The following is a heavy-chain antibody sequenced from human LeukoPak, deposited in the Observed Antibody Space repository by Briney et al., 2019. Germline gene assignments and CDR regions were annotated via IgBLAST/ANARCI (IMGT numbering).Heavy chain of an antibody. CDR2: IRSKANSYAT. D-gene: IGHD6-6*01. J-gene: IGHJ4*02. V-gene: IGHV3-73*01. Sequence: PGGSLKLSCAASGFTFSGSAMHWVRQASGKGLEWVGRIRSKANSYATAYAASVKGRFTISKDDSKNTAYLQMNSLKTEDTAVYYCSTGSSSSGGYWGQETLVTVSS. CDR1: GFTFSGSA. CDR3: STGSSSSGGY.